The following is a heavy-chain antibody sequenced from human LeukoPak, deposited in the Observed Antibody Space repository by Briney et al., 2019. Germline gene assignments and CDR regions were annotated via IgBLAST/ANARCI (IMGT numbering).Heavy chain of an antibody. CDR2: IIPIFGTA. CDR3: ARGYYDSSGYRYYYYGMDV. Sequence: ASVKVSCKASGGTFSSYAISWVRQAPGQGLEWMGGIIPIFGTANYAQKFQGRVTITTDESTSTAYMELSSLRSEDTAVYYCARGYYDSSGYRYYYYGMDVWGQGTTVTVSS. V-gene: IGHV1-69*05. J-gene: IGHJ6*02. D-gene: IGHD3-22*01. CDR1: GGTFSSYA.